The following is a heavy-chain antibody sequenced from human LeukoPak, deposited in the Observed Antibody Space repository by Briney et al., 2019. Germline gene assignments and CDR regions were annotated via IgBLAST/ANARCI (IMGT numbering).Heavy chain of an antibody. J-gene: IGHJ4*02. CDR3: ARVVSGITIFGVVIAHFDY. V-gene: IGHV4-34*01. D-gene: IGHD3-3*01. CDR1: GGSFSGYY. CDR2: INHSGST. Sequence: SETLSLTCAVYGGSFSGYYWSWIRQPPGKGLEWIGEINHSGSTNYNPSLKSRVTISVDTSKNQFSLKLSSVTAADTAVYYCARVVSGITIFGVVIAHFDYWGQGILVTVSS.